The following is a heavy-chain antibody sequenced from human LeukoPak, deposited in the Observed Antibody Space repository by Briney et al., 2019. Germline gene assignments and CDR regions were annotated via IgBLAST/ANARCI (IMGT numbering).Heavy chain of an antibody. V-gene: IGHV4-39*07. Sequence: SEALSLTCTVSGGSISNSDYYWGWIRQPPGKGLESIGRIYYSGSTYYNPSLMSRVTISVDTSKNQFSLKLSSVTAADTAVYYCARADMSDYWGQGTLVTVSS. CDR2: IYYSGST. CDR1: GGSISNSDYY. CDR3: ARADMSDY. J-gene: IGHJ4*02.